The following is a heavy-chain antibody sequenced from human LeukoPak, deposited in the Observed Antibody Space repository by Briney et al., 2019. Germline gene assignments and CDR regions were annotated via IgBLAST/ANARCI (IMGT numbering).Heavy chain of an antibody. CDR2: INSNSSYI. D-gene: IGHD3-16*02. CDR3: ARSGPIQYYDYVWGSYRPSFDY. Sequence: PGGSLRLSCAASGFPFSSYSMNLVRPAPGEGLEWGSSINSNSSYIYYADSVKGRFTISRDNAKNSLYLQMNSLRAEDTAVYYCARSGPIQYYDYVWGSYRPSFDYWGQGTLVTVSS. CDR1: GFPFSSYS. V-gene: IGHV3-21*01. J-gene: IGHJ4*02.